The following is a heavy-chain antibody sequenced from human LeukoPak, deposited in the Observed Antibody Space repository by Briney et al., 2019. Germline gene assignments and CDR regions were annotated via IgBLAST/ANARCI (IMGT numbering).Heavy chain of an antibody. Sequence: PSETLSLTCAVYGGSFSGYYWSWIRQPPGKGLEWIGETNHSGSTNYNPSLKSRVTISVDTSKNQFSLKLSSVTAADTAVYYCARAQINYDFWSGYSNWFDPWGQGTLVTVSS. CDR2: TNHSGST. V-gene: IGHV4-34*01. CDR1: GGSFSGYY. D-gene: IGHD3-3*01. J-gene: IGHJ5*02. CDR3: ARAQINYDFWSGYSNWFDP.